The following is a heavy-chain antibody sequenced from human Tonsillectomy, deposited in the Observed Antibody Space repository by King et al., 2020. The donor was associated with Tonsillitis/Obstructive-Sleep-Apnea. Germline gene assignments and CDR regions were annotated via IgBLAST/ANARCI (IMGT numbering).Heavy chain of an antibody. V-gene: IGHV3-30*18. D-gene: IGHD2-15*01. CDR1: GFTFSSYG. CDR2: ISYDGSNK. Sequence: VQLVESGGGVVQPGRSLRLSCAASGFTFSSYGMHWVRQAPGKGLEWVAIISYDGSNKYYADSVKGRFTISRDNSKNTLYPQMNSLRAEDTAVYYCAKDGWSPAPSVFPSPYYFDYWGQGTLVAVSS. CDR3: AKDGWSPAPSVFPSPYYFDY. J-gene: IGHJ4*02.